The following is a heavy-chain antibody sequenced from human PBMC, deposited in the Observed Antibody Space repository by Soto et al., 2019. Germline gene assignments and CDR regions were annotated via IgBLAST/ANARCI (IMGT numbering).Heavy chain of an antibody. V-gene: IGHV1-8*02. CDR2: MRPNTGHS. Sequence: ASVKVSCKASGYTFTDLDMKWVRQTTEQGLEWMGWMRPNTGHSGLAQKFQGRLTLTRDTSINTAYMELSSLRSEDTAIYYCARGINAGVDYWGQGTPVTVSS. J-gene: IGHJ4*02. D-gene: IGHD3-10*01. CDR3: ARGINAGVDY. CDR1: GYTFTDLD.